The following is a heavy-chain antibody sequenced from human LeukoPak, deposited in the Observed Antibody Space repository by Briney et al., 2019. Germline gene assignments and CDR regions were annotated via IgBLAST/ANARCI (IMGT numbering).Heavy chain of an antibody. Sequence: GGSLRLSCAASGFTFSSYWMTWVRQAPGMGLEWVANIKEDGSAKYYVDSVKGRFTISRDNAKNSLYLQMNSLRAEDTAVYYCAREQTRPRIAAVDYWGQGTLVTVSS. D-gene: IGHD6-13*01. CDR2: IKEDGSAK. CDR3: AREQTRPRIAAVDY. CDR1: GFTFSSYW. V-gene: IGHV3-7*01. J-gene: IGHJ4*02.